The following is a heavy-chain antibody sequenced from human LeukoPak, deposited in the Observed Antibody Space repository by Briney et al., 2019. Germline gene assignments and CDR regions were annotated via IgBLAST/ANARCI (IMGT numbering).Heavy chain of an antibody. CDR2: ISSSGSTI. J-gene: IGHJ6*04. CDR1: GFTFSSYE. D-gene: IGHD6-13*01. CDR3: ASLTSSSWYNYYYYGMDV. V-gene: IGHV3-48*03. Sequence: QPGGSLRLSCAASGFTFSSYEMNWVRQAPGKGLEWVSYISSSGSTIYYADSVKGRFTISRDNAKNSLYLQMNSLRAEDTAVYYCASLTSSSWYNYYYYGMDVWGKGTTATVSS.